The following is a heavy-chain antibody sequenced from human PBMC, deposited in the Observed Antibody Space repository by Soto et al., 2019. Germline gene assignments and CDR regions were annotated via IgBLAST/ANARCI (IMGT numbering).Heavy chain of an antibody. D-gene: IGHD6-13*01. CDR1: GFTFSNYG. CDR2: ISYDGKNK. V-gene: IGHV3-30*18. J-gene: IGHJ4*01. CDR3: QKDHVIRASWYPYFFDS. Sequence: GGSFRRCCTASGFTFSNYGMQCVGQASGKVLELLSVISYDGKNKYYADSVKGRFTISRDNSKNTLSLQMNTLMAEESAVYYCQKDHVIRASWYPYFFDSWAHTTLDHVSS.